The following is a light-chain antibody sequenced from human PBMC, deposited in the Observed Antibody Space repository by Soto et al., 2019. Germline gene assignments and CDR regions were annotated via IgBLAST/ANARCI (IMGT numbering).Light chain of an antibody. CDR3: CSYAGSSSATWV. CDR1: SSDVGTYDL. CDR2: EGN. Sequence: QSALTQPASVSGSPGQSITISCTGISSDVGTYDLVSWYQQHPGKAPKLMIYEGNKRPSGVSNRFSGSKSGNTVSLTISGLQAEDEADYYCCSYAGSSSATWVFGGGTKLTVL. V-gene: IGLV2-23*01. J-gene: IGLJ3*02.